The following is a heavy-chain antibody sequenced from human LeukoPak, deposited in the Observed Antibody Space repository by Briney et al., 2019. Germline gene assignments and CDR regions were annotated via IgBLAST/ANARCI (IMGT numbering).Heavy chain of an antibody. CDR2: IIPILGIA. CDR3: AREIGTEDYYYYGMDV. J-gene: IGHJ6*02. Sequence: SVKVSCKASGYTFASYAISWVRQAPGQGLEWMGRIIPILGIANYAQKFQGRVTITADKSTSTAYMELSSLRSEDTAVYYCAREIGTEDYYYYGMDVWGQGTTVTVSS. CDR1: GYTFASYA. V-gene: IGHV1-69*04. D-gene: IGHD1-1*01.